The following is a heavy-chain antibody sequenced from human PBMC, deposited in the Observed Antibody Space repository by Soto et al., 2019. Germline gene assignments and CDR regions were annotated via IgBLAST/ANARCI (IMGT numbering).Heavy chain of an antibody. V-gene: IGHV4-39*01. CDR2: IYYSGST. CDR3: MLGSGWKDFAY. J-gene: IGHJ4*02. D-gene: IGHD3-22*01. CDR1: GGSISSSSYY. Sequence: QLQLQESGPGLVKPSETLSLTCTVSGGSISSSSYYWGWIRQPPGKGLEWIGRIYYSGSTYYNPSLKSLVPISVDTSKYQFSRKLSSVTAADTAVYYCMLGSGWKDFAYWGQGTLVTVSS.